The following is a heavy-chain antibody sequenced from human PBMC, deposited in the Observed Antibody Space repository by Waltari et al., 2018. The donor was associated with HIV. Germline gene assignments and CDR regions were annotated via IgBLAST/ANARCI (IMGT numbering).Heavy chain of an antibody. Sequence: EVHLVESGGGLIQPGGSLRLSCAASGITVSNNFMAWVRQAPGKGLEWGSVIYSHGGTNYADSVEGRFTISRDSSKNTVYLQMNNLRVEDTAVYYCARDAVAPGGSWGWGQGTLVTVSS. J-gene: IGHJ4*02. V-gene: IGHV3-53*01. D-gene: IGHD2-8*02. CDR1: GITVSNNF. CDR2: IYSHGGT. CDR3: ARDAVAPGGSWG.